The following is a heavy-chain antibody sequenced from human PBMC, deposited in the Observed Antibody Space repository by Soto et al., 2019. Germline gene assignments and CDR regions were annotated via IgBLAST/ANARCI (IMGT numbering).Heavy chain of an antibody. V-gene: IGHV3-33*01. CDR2: IWYDGSNK. D-gene: IGHD3-10*01. CDR3: ARWGGLTMVRRFSPYYFDF. J-gene: IGHJ4*02. Sequence: QVPLVESGGGVVQPGRSLRLSCAASGFTFSSYGMHWVRQAPGKGLEWVAVIWYDGSNKYYADSVKGRFTIYRDNSQQTLYLQRNSPRAGEPVEYYCARWGGLTMVRRFSPYYFDFWGQGTLVTVSS. CDR1: GFTFSSYG.